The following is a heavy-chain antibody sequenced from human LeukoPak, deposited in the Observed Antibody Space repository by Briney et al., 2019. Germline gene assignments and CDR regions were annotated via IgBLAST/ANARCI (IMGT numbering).Heavy chain of an antibody. CDR3: ARGGGIAVAGDFDY. Sequence: ASVKVSCKASGYTFTGYYMHWVRQAPGQGLEWMGWINPNSGGTNYAQKFQGGVTMTRDTSISTAYMELSRLRSDDTAVYYCARGGGIAVAGDFDYWGQGTLVTVSS. CDR2: INPNSGGT. V-gene: IGHV1-2*02. D-gene: IGHD6-19*01. J-gene: IGHJ4*02. CDR1: GYTFTGYY.